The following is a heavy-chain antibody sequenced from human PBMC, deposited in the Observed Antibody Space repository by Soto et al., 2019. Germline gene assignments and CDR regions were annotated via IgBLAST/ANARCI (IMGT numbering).Heavy chain of an antibody. Sequence: QVQLQESGPGLVKPSQTLSLTCTVSGGSISSGGYYWSWIRQHPGKGLEWIGYIYYSGSTYYNPSLESRVTISVDTSKNQFSLKLSSVTAADTAVYYCARDRSEVATGGMDVWGQGTTVTVSS. CDR3: ARDRSEVATGGMDV. D-gene: IGHD5-12*01. CDR1: GGSISSGGYY. J-gene: IGHJ6*02. CDR2: IYYSGST. V-gene: IGHV4-31*03.